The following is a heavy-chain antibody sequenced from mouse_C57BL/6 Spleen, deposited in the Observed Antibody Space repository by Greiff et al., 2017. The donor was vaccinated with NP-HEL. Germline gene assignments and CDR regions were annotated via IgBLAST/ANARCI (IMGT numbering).Heavy chain of an antibody. D-gene: IGHD1-1*01. CDR1: GYTFTSYW. J-gene: IGHJ2*01. CDR3: APNYYGISYVSFDF. CDR2: IDPSDSYT. V-gene: IGHV1-59*01. Sequence: VQLQQSGAELVRPGTSVKLSCKASGYTFTSYWMHWVKQRPGQGLEWIGVIDPSDSYTNYNQKFKGKTTLTVDTSSSTAYMQLSSLTSEDSAVYYCAPNYYGISYVSFDFWGQGTTLTVSS.